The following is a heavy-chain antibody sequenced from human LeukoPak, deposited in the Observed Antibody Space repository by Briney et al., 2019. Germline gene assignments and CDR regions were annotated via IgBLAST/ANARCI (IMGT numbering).Heavy chain of an antibody. Sequence: KTSETLSLTCTVSGYSISSGYYWGWIRQPPGKGLEWIGSIYHSGSTYYNPSLKSRVTISVDTSKNQFSLKLSSVTAADTAVYYCATSGSYYDPFDYWGQGILVTVSS. J-gene: IGHJ4*02. CDR3: ATSGSYYDPFDY. CDR1: GYSISSGYY. CDR2: IYHSGST. D-gene: IGHD1-26*01. V-gene: IGHV4-38-2*02.